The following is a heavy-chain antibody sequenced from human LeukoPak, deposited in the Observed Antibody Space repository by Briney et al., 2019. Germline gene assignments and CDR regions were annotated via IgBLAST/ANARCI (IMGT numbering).Heavy chain of an antibody. Sequence: ASVKVSCKASGYIFTDYYMHWVRQAPGQELGWMGRINPNSGGTNYAQKFQGRVTMTRNTSISTAYMELSSLRSEDTAVYYCARVITMVRGVITALYYFDYWGQGTLVTVSS. V-gene: IGHV1/OR15-1*04. J-gene: IGHJ4*02. CDR2: INPNSGGT. CDR1: GYIFTDYY. D-gene: IGHD3-10*01. CDR3: ARVITMVRGVITALYYFDY.